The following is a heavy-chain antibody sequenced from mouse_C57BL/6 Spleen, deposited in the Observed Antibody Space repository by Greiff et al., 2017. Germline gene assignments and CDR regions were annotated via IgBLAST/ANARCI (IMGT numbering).Heavy chain of an antibody. CDR1: GYTFTTYP. Sequence: QVHVKQSGAELVKPGASVKMSCKASGYTFTTYPIEWMKQNHGKSLEWIGNFHPYNDDTKYNEKFKGKATLPVEKSSSTVYLELSRLTSDDSAVYYCARSNYPYWYFDVWGTGTTVTVSS. D-gene: IGHD2-5*01. CDR3: ARSNYPYWYFDV. V-gene: IGHV1-47*01. CDR2: FHPYNDDT. J-gene: IGHJ1*03.